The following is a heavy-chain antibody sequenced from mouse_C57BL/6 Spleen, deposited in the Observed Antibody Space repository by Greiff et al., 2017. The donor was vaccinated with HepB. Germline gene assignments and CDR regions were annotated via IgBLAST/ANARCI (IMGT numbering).Heavy chain of an antibody. D-gene: IGHD2-4*01. V-gene: IGHV1-26*01. CDR1: GYTFTDYY. CDR2: INPNNGGT. J-gene: IGHJ3*01. CDR3: VRFDYDVAWFAY. Sequence: EVQLQQSGPELVKPGASVKISCKASGYTFTDYYMNWVKQSHGKSLEWIGDINPNNGGTSYNQKFKGKATLTVDKSSSTAYMELRSLTSEDSAVYYCVRFDYDVAWFAYWGQGTLVTVSA.